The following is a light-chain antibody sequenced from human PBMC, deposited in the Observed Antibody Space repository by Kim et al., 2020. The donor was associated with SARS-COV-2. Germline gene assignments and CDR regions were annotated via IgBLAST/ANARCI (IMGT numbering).Light chain of an antibody. CDR1: SVRNYF. V-gene: IGLV3-19*01. CDR3: NSRDSSGNLGV. Sequence: LGETVRITCQGDSVRNYFVSWYQQKPGQAPLLVMYGRNIWASGIPDRFSGSRLGDTASLTIAGTQPEDEADYYCNSRDSSGNLGVFGGGTQLTVL. J-gene: IGLJ3*02. CDR2: GRN.